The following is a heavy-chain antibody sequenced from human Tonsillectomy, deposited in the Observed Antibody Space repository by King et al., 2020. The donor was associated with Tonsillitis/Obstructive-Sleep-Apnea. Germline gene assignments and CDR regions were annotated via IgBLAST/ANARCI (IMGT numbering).Heavy chain of an antibody. CDR2: ISTDGTTE. Sequence: VQLVESGGGVVQPGRSLRLSCAASGFTFRSYTMHWVRQAPGKGLEWVAVISTDGTTEFSADSVKGRFTISRDNSRNTLYLQMNNLRAEDTAFYFCATSPHDHGVGGAFDIWGQGTMVTVSS. J-gene: IGHJ3*02. CDR1: GFTFRSYT. V-gene: IGHV3-30*01. D-gene: IGHD3-16*01. CDR3: ATSPHDHGVGGAFDI.